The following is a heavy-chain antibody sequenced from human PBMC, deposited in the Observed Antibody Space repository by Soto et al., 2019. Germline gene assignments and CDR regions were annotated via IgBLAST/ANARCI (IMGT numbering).Heavy chain of an antibody. CDR3: ANGQWLLGY. J-gene: IGHJ4*02. CDR1: GFTFSSYG. V-gene: IGHV3-30*18. CDR2: ISYDGSNK. Sequence: QVQLVESGGGVVQPGRSLRLSCAASGFTFSSYGMHWVRQAPGKGLEWVAVISYDGSNKYYADSVKGRFTISRDNSKNTLYLQRNSRRAEDTAVYYCANGQWLLGYWGQGTLVTVSS. D-gene: IGHD6-19*01.